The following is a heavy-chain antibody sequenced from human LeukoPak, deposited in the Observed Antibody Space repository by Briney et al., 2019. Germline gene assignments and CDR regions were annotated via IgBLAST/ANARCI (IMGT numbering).Heavy chain of an antibody. Sequence: SETLSLTCTVSGGSISSYYWSWIRQPAGKGLEWIGRIYTSGSTNYNPSLKSRVTMSVDTSKNQFSLKLSSVTAADTAVYYCARGVPLDCSGGSCYSLDFDYWGQGTLVTVSS. J-gene: IGHJ4*02. CDR1: GGSISSYY. CDR3: ARGVPLDCSGGSCYSLDFDY. V-gene: IGHV4-4*07. D-gene: IGHD2-15*01. CDR2: IYTSGST.